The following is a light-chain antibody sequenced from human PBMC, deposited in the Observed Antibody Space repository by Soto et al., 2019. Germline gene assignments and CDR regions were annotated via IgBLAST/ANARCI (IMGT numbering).Light chain of an antibody. V-gene: IGLV2-8*01. CDR1: SSDVGGYNY. Sequence: QSALTQPPSASGSPGQSVTISCTGTSSDVGGYNYVSWYQQHPGRAPRLMIYEVNKRPSGVPDRFSGSKSGDTASLTVSGLQAEDEADYYCYSYAGSHNVFGTGTKVTV. CDR3: YSYAGSHNV. CDR2: EVN. J-gene: IGLJ1*01.